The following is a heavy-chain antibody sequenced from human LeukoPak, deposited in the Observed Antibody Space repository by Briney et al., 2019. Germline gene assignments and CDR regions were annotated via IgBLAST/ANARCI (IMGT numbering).Heavy chain of an antibody. CDR3: ARDPIRATYCRDARDYGMDV. D-gene: IGHD2-15*01. Sequence: GGSLKLSWAASEFTLSGYEMKWVSQAAGKGLEWDSYISRSGKTKLYAESVKGRVTISRDNANNSLYLQMNSLRVEDTAVYYCARDPIRATYCRDARDYGMDVWGRGTRVSVSS. J-gene: IGHJ6*02. CDR1: EFTLSGYE. CDR2: ISRSGKTK. V-gene: IGHV3-48*03.